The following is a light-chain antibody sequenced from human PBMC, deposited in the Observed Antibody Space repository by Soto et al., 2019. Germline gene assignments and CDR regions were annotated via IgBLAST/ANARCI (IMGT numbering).Light chain of an antibody. CDR2: TAS. V-gene: IGKV1-39*01. CDR3: QQSYSTPRT. Sequence: DIQLTESPFCLSASVGDRVSMTWSASQSISRSLNWYQQQPGKAPKLLIYTASNLQSGVPSRFSGSGSGTDFTLTISSLQPEDFATYFCQQSYSTPRTFGQGTKVDIK. CDR1: QSISRS. J-gene: IGKJ2*01.